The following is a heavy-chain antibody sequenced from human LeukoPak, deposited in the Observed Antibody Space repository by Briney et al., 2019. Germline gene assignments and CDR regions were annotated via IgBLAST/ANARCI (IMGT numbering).Heavy chain of an antibody. J-gene: IGHJ4*02. CDR1: GDSISTYY. Sequence: SSATLSLTCTVSGDSISTYYWSWIRQPPGKRLEWIGYIYFSGTTNYNPSLKSRVTISVDTSKNQFSLRLSSVTAADTAVYYCARHGPLYDIWSAQFYFDYWGQGTLVTVSS. D-gene: IGHD3-3*01. CDR3: ARHGPLYDIWSAQFYFDY. V-gene: IGHV4-59*08. CDR2: IYFSGTT.